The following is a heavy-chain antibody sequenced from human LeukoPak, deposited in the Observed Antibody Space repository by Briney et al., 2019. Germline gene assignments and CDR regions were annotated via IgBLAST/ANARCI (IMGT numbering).Heavy chain of an antibody. CDR2: IKQDGSEK. V-gene: IGHV3-7*01. J-gene: IGHJ3*02. Sequence: PGGSLRLSCAASGFTFSSYWMSWVRQAPGKGLEWVANIKQDGSEKYYVDSVKGRFTISRDNAKNSLYLQMNSLRAEDTAVYYCARESGGDRDAFDIWGQGTMVTVSS. CDR3: ARESGGDRDAFDI. D-gene: IGHD2-21*02. CDR1: GFTFSSYW.